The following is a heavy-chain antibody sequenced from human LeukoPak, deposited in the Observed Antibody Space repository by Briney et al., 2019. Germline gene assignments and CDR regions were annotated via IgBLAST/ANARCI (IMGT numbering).Heavy chain of an antibody. CDR1: GGSISSYY. CDR2: IYTSGST. Sequence: PSETLSLTCTVSGGSISSYYWSWIRQPAGKGLEWIGRIYTSGSTNYNPSLKSRVTMSVDTSKNQFSLKLSSVTAADTAVYYCARALLSPPKAGGSYYYYYYMDVWGKGTTVTISS. D-gene: IGHD1-26*01. V-gene: IGHV4-4*07. CDR3: ARALLSPPKAGGSYYYYYYMDV. J-gene: IGHJ6*03.